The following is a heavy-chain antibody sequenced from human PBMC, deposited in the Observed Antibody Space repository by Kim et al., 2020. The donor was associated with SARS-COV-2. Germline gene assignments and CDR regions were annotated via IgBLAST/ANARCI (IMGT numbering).Heavy chain of an antibody. CDR2: ISSSSNHI. J-gene: IGHJ4*02. V-gene: IGHV3-21*01. CDR3: VDGYSFDY. CDR1: GFTFSSYT. Sequence: GGSLRLSCAASGFTFSSYTMNWVRQAPGKGLEWVSSISSSSNHIYYADSVKGRFTISRDNAKNSLYLQMNSLRAEDTAVYYCVDGYSFDYWGQGTLVTVS. D-gene: IGHD1-1*01.